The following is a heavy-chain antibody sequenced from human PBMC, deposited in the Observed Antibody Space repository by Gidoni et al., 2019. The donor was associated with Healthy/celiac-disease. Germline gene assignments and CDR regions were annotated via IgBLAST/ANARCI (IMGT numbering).Heavy chain of an antibody. Sequence: QVQLKESGPGLVKPSENLSLTCTVPGGSISSYYWSWIRQPPGKGLEWIGYIYYSGRPNYNPSLKSRVTISVDTSMNQFSLKLSSVTAADPAVYYCASQAVAGIMFDYWGQGTLVTVSS. CDR3: ASQAVAGIMFDY. CDR1: GGSISSYY. D-gene: IGHD6-19*01. J-gene: IGHJ4*02. V-gene: IGHV4-59*01. CDR2: IYYSGRP.